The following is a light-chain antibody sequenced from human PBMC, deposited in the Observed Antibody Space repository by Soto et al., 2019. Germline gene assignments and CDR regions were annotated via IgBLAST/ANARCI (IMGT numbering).Light chain of an antibody. Sequence: QSALTQPASVSGSPGQSITISCAGTSADIGAFNYVSWYQHHPGKAPKLLIYDVSDRPSGVSTRFSASKSANKASLTISGRHADDEADYYCSSYSSSSALVFGGGTKLTVL. CDR1: SADIGAFNY. J-gene: IGLJ2*01. CDR2: DVS. CDR3: SSYSSSSALV. V-gene: IGLV2-14*03.